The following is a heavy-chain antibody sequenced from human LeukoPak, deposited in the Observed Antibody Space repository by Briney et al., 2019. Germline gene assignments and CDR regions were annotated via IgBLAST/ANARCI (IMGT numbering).Heavy chain of an antibody. J-gene: IGHJ4*02. D-gene: IGHD3-3*01. CDR2: ISHTGTT. CDR1: GGSFSGHY. V-gene: IGHV4-34*01. Sequence: SETLSLTCGVSGGSFSGHYWSWIRQPPGKGLEWIGEISHTGTTHSNPSLKSRVTISVDTPKNQFSLRLTSVTAADTAVYYCARVDPTIFGVVTMYYFDYWGQGTLVTVSS. CDR3: ARVDPTIFGVVTMYYFDY.